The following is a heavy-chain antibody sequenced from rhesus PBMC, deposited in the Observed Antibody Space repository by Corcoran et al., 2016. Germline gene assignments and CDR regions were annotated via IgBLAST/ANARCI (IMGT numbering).Heavy chain of an antibody. CDR2: ISYTGGT. D-gene: IGHD3-3*01. V-gene: IGHV4-122*02. Sequence: QVQLQESGPGLVKPSETLSLTCAVPGVCISSSSSYWSWIPQVPGKGLEWVGYISYTGGTSYNPSLKSRVTISRDTSKNQFSLKLSSVTAADTAVFYCARDHSNIWTGYFDYWGQGVLVTVSS. CDR1: GVCISSSSSY. CDR3: ARDHSNIWTGYFDY. J-gene: IGHJ4*01.